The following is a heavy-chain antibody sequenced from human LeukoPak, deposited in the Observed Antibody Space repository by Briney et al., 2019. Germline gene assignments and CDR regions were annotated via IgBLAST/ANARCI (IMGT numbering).Heavy chain of an antibody. CDR3: AKDWSCDY. D-gene: IGHD1-26*01. Sequence: PGGSLRLPCAASGFTFSNSAMTWVRQAPGKGLELVSAISGSGDKIHYADSVKGRFTISRDNSKNTLYLQMNSLRVEDTATYYCAKDWSCDYWGRGTLITVSS. J-gene: IGHJ4*02. CDR2: ISGSGDKI. V-gene: IGHV3-23*01. CDR1: GFTFSNSA.